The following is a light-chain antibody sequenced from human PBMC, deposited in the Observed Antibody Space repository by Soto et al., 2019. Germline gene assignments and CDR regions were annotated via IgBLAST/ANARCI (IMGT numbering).Light chain of an antibody. CDR2: TAS. CDR1: QDISDS. J-gene: IGKJ4*01. CDR3: QQYDDRPLT. V-gene: IGKV1-33*01. Sequence: DIQMTQSPSSLSACVGDRVTITCQASQDISDSLNWYQQKPGKAPKLVIYTASNLETGVPSRFSGSGSGTHFAFTISSLQPEDIATYYCQQYDDRPLTFGGGTKVDIK.